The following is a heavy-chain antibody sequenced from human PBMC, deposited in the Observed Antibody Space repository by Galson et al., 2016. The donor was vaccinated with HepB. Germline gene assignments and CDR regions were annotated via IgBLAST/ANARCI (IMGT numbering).Heavy chain of an antibody. J-gene: IGHJ5*02. V-gene: IGHV1-18*04. CDR2: ISAYYGNT. Sequence: SVKVSCKASGYTFTSYGLSWVRQAPGQGLEWMGWISAYYGNTNYAQKLQGRVTLTTDTSTSTAYMELRSLRSDDTAVYYCARAYDFWAPGENQLSWFDPWGQGTLVTVSS. CDR3: ARAYDFWAPGENQLSWFDP. D-gene: IGHD3-3*01. CDR1: GYTFTSYG.